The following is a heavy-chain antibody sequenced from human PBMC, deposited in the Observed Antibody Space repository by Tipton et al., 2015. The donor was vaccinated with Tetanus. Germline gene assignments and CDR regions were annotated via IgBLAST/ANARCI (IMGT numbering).Heavy chain of an antibody. D-gene: IGHD2-2*01. Sequence: TLSLTCTVSGDSLSNGDYYWSWIRQPPGKGLESIGYIYYSGSTYYSPSLKSRVAISMDTSKNQISLKLSSVTAADTAVYYCARRSYCSSSRCFDAFDLWGQGTMVTVSS. CDR3: ARRSYCSSSRCFDAFDL. V-gene: IGHV4-30-4*01. CDR2: IYYSGST. J-gene: IGHJ3*01. CDR1: GDSLSNGDYY.